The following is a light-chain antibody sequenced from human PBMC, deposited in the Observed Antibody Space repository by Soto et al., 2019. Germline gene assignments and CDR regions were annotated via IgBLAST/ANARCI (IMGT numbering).Light chain of an antibody. J-gene: IGLJ2*01. V-gene: IGLV2-14*01. CDR2: DVS. CDR1: SSDVGGYNY. Sequence: QSALTQPASVSGSPGQSITISCTGTSSDVGGYNYVSWYQQHPGKAPKLMIYDVSNRPSGVSNRFSGSKSGNTASLTISGLQAEDEGDYYCSSYTSSSTRVVFGGGTKLPVL. CDR3: SSYTSSSTRVV.